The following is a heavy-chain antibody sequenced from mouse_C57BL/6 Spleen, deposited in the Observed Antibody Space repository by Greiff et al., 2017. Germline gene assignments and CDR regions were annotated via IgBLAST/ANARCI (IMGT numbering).Heavy chain of an antibody. CDR1: GFTFSDYG. V-gene: IGHV5-17*01. CDR2: ISSGSSTI. J-gene: IGHJ1*03. D-gene: IGHD1-1*01. CDR3: ARSYYGDCYFDV. Sequence: EVKVVESGGGLVKPGGSLKLSCAASGFTFSDYGMHWVRQAPEKGLEWVAYISSGSSTIYYADKVKGRFTISRDNAKNTLFRRRTSLRSRDTATEYCARSYYGDCYFDVWGKGTTVTVSS.